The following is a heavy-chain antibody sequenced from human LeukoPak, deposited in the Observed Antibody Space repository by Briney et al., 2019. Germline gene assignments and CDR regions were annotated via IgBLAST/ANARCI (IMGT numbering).Heavy chain of an antibody. D-gene: IGHD2-21*02. CDR2: ISYDGSTK. CDR1: GFTFSSYA. CDR3: ARDHVEGVTRFTFAY. Sequence: GRSLRLSCAASGFTFSSYAIHWVRQAPGKGLEWGAVISYDGSTKYYADSVKGRFTIFSNNSKNTPYLQMNSLRAEDTAVYYCARDHVEGVTRFTFAYWGQGTLVTVYS. V-gene: IGHV3-30-3*01. J-gene: IGHJ4*02.